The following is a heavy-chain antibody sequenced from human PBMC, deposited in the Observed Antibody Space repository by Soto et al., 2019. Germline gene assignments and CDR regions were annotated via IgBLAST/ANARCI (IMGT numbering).Heavy chain of an antibody. D-gene: IGHD6-19*01. CDR3: ARNHFSGWSRDGMDV. CDR1: GYTFTGYY. J-gene: IGHJ6*02. Sequence: GAAVKVSCKASGYTFTGYYMHWVRQAPGQGLEWMGWINPNSGGTNYAQKFQGWVTMTRDTSISTAYMELSRLRSDDTAVYYCARNHFSGWSRDGMDVWGQGTTVTAP. CDR2: INPNSGGT. V-gene: IGHV1-2*04.